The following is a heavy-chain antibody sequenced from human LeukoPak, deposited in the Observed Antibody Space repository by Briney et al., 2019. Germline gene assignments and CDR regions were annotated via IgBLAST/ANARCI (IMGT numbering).Heavy chain of an antibody. V-gene: IGHV4-59*01. CDR2: IHYSGSI. CDR1: GGSISTYY. CDR3: ARSVDIAMVTFDY. Sequence: SETLSLTCAVSGGSISTYYWSWIRQPPGKGLEWIGYIHYSGSIKYNPSLKSRVTISLGTSKNQFSLRLRSVTAADTAVYYCARSVDIAMVTFDYWGQGTLVTVSS. D-gene: IGHD5-18*01. J-gene: IGHJ4*02.